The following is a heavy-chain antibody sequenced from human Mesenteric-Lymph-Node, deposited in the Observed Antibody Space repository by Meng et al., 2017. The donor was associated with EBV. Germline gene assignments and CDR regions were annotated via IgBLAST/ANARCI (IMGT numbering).Heavy chain of an antibody. CDR1: GSTFTSNF. V-gene: IGHV1-46*01. CDR2: INPSGGST. Sequence: LQLGQSGCCVKKPGASVKVSCKATGSTFTSNFMHWVRQAPGQGLEWMGIINPSGGSTTYAQKFQGRVAMTRDTSTSTDYMELSSLRSEDTAVYYCAREEDSSGYYFDYWGQGTLVTVSS. J-gene: IGHJ4*02. D-gene: IGHD3-22*01. CDR3: AREEDSSGYYFDY.